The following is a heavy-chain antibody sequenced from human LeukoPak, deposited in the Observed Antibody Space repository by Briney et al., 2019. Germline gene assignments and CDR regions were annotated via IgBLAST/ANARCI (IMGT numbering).Heavy chain of an antibody. J-gene: IGHJ4*02. CDR3: VTETTVTAWGY. CDR1: EFTFSSYS. CDR2: ISSSSNTI. D-gene: IGHD4-17*01. Sequence: SGGSLRLSCAASEFTFSSYSMSWVRQAPGKGLEWVSYISSSSNTIYQADSVKGRFTVSRDNAKNSLFLQMNSLRAEDTAMYYCVTETTVTAWGYWGQGTLVTVSS. V-gene: IGHV3-48*04.